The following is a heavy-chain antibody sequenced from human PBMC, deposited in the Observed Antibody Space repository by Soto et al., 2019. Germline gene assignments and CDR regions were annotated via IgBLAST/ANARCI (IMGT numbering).Heavy chain of an antibody. V-gene: IGHV4-4*02. CDR2: IYHSGST. CDR3: ARGQTLGELSLLGAFDI. J-gene: IGHJ3*02. Sequence: QVQLQESGPGLVKPSGTLSLTCAVSSGSISSRNWWSWVRQPPGKGLEWIGEIYHSGSTNYNPSLKSRVTISVDKSKNQFSLKMSSVTAADTAVYYCARGQTLGELSLLGAFDIWGQGTMVTVSS. CDR1: SGSISSRNW. D-gene: IGHD3-16*02.